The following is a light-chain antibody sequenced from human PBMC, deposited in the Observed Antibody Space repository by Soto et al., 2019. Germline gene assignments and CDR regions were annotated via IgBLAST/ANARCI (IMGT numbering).Light chain of an antibody. J-gene: IGKJ3*01. V-gene: IGKV3-11*01. CDR3: QQRYIF. CDR1: QSINTY. CDR2: DAS. Sequence: EIVLTQSPATLSLSPGERATLSCRASQSINTYLAWYQQKPGQAPRLLIYDASNRATGIPARFSGSGSGTDFTLTISRIDPEDFAVYYCQQRYIFFGPGTKVDIK.